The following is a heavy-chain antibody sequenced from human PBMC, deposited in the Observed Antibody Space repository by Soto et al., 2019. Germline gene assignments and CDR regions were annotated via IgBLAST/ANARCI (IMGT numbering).Heavy chain of an antibody. J-gene: IGHJ6*02. CDR3: ARVTYYYDSSGYYYGSRYYYYGMDV. CDR1: GGSISSYY. V-gene: IGHV4-59*01. Sequence: QVQLQESGPGLVKPSETLSLTCTVSGGSISSYYWSWIRQPPGKGLEWIGYIYYSGSTNYNPSLKSRVTISVDTSKNQFSLKLSSVTAADTAVYYCARVTYYYDSSGYYYGSRYYYYGMDVWGQGTTVTVSS. CDR2: IYYSGST. D-gene: IGHD3-22*01.